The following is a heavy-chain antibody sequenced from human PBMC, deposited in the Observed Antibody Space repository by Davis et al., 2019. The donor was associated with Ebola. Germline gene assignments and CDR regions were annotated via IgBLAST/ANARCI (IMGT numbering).Heavy chain of an antibody. CDR1: GGSFSGYY. Sequence: MPSETLSLTCAVYGGSFSGYYWSXXXXXXXXXXXXXXAILLRLLTHSYPSLKIRVTISVDTSKNQFSLKLSSVTAADTAVYYCGREDGFRWPPEQWLVRYYYGMDVWGKGXXVTVSS. J-gene: IGHJ6*04. V-gene: IGHV4-34*12. CDR3: GREDGFRWPPEQWLVRYYYGMDV. CDR2: ILLRLLT. D-gene: IGHD6-19*01.